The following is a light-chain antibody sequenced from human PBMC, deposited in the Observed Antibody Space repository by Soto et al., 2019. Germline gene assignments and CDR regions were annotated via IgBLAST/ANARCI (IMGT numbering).Light chain of an antibody. CDR2: EVN. J-gene: IGLJ1*01. V-gene: IGLV2-8*01. CDR3: SSYAGSSNV. CDR1: SSDVGGYNY. Sequence: QCALTQPPSASGSPGQSVAISCTGTSSDVGGYNYVSWYQQHPGKAPKLMIYEVNKRPSGVPDRFSGSKSGNTASLTVSGLKAEDEADYYCSSYAGSSNVFGTGTKVTVL.